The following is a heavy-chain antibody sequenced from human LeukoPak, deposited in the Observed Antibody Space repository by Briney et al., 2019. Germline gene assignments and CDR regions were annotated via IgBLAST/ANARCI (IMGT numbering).Heavy chain of an antibody. CDR1: GVSISSSNSY. CDR2: IYYSGNT. J-gene: IGHJ4*02. D-gene: IGHD2-15*01. CDR3: ARGPAWGYRFDY. V-gene: IGHV4-39*01. Sequence: SETLSLTCTVSGVSISSSNSYWGWIRQPPGKGLEWIGSIYYSGNTYYNASLKSQVSISIDTSKNQFSLRLTSVTAADTAVYYCARGPAWGYRFDYWGQGTLVTVSS.